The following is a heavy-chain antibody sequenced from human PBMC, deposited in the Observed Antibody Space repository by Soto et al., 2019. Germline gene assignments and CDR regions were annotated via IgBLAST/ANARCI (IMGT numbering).Heavy chain of an antibody. V-gene: IGHV3-66*01. D-gene: IGHD6-6*01. CDR2: IYSGGST. J-gene: IGHJ4*02. CDR3: AKGLESISDGGTY. CDR1: GFTVSNNY. Sequence: EVQLVESGGGLVQPGGSLRLSCAASGFTVSNNYMSWVRQAPGKGLEWVSIIYSGGSTYNADSVKGRFIISRDNSKSTLYLQMNRLSADDTAMYYFAKGLESISDGGTYWGQGNRVTVSS.